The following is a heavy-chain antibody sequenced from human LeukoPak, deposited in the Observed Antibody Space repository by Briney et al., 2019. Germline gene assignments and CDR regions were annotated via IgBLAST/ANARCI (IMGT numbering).Heavy chain of an antibody. CDR2: TYYRSKWYN. Sequence: SQTLSLTCAISGDSVSSNSAAWNWIRQSPSRGLEWLGRTYYRSKWYNDYAVSVKSRITINPDTSKNQFSLQLNSVTPEDTAVYYCARDRVTMVRDLLKGINYYYYMDVWGKGTTVTISS. D-gene: IGHD3-10*01. CDR3: ARDRVTMVRDLLKGINYYYYMDV. V-gene: IGHV6-1*01. J-gene: IGHJ6*03. CDR1: GDSVSSNSAA.